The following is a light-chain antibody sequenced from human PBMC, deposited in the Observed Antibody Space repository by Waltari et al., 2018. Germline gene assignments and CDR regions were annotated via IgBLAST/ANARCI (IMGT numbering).Light chain of an antibody. Sequence: EIVLTQSPGTLSLSPGERATLSCRASQTVRTTYLAWYQQKPGHAPTLLLYGASSRATGIPDRFSGSGSGTDFSLTISSLEPEDFAVYYCQQYDISPLTFGGGTKVEIK. V-gene: IGKV3-20*01. CDR1: QTVRTTY. CDR3: QQYDISPLT. CDR2: GAS. J-gene: IGKJ4*01.